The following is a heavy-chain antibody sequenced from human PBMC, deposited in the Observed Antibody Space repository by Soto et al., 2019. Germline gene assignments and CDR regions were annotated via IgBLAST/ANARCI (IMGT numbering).Heavy chain of an antibody. V-gene: IGHV3-30*18. J-gene: IGHJ4*02. Sequence: QVQLVESGGGVVQPGGSVRLSCTASGVTLGAYVMHWVRQAQGKGPEWVAAISADGRDLFYAASVEGRFTISRDNSKNTLFLQMNSLTSEDTSVYSCAKSVPDPACRGGGCHRTFDYWGQGTLVTVSS. CDR3: AKSVPDPACRGGGCHRTFDY. CDR2: ISADGRDL. CDR1: GVTLGAYV. D-gene: IGHD2-15*01.